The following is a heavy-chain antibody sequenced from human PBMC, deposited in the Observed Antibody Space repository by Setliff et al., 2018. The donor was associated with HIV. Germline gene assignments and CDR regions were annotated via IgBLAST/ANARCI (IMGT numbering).Heavy chain of an antibody. J-gene: IGHJ4*02. CDR3: ARGPVGGTVDY. Sequence: ASVKVSCKASGYTFTDYYMHWVRQAPGQGLEWMGWINPNTGATNYAQTFQGRVTVTRDTSIRTAYMDLSSLRSYDTALYYCARGPVGGTVDYWGQGTLVTVSS. D-gene: IGHD1-26*01. CDR1: GYTFTDYY. V-gene: IGHV1-2*02. CDR2: INPNTGAT.